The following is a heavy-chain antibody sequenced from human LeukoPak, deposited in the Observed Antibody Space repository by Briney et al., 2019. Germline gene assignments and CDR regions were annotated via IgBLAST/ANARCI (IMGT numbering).Heavy chain of an antibody. CDR2: ISGSGGST. J-gene: IGHJ6*03. D-gene: IGHD5-18*01. CDR1: GFTFDDYG. CDR3: AKASRFGYSYGPREYFYYMDV. Sequence: GGSLRLSCAASGFTFDDYGMSWVRQAPGKGLEWVSTISGSGGSTYYADSVKGRFTISRDNSKNTLYLQMNTLRAEDTAVYYCAKASRFGYSYGPREYFYYMDVWGKGTTVTISS. V-gene: IGHV3-23*01.